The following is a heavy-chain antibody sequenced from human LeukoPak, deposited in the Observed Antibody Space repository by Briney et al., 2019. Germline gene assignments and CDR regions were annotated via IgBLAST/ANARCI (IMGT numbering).Heavy chain of an antibody. CDR3: ARDLSHFDY. V-gene: IGHV3-21*01. CDR1: GFTFSSYE. Sequence: GGSLRLSCAASGFTFSSYEMNWVRQAPGKGLEWVSSISSSSSYVYYADSVKGRLTISRDNAKNSLYLQMNSLRAEDTAVYYCARDLSHFDYWGQGTLVTVSS. J-gene: IGHJ4*02. CDR2: ISSSSSYV.